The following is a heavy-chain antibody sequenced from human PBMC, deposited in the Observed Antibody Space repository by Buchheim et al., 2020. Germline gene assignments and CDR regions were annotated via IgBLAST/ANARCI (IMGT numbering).Heavy chain of an antibody. D-gene: IGHD6-13*01. CDR3: AREVGYSSSRPFDT. CDR1: GFTLSDYY. Sequence: QVQLMESGGGLVKPGGCLRLSCAASGFTLSDYYMNWIRQAPGKGLEWVSYITSGSTNTKYADSVKVRFTISRDDAKKTLFLQLNSLRVEDTAVYYCAREVGYSSSRPFDTWGQGT. V-gene: IGHV3-11*06. CDR2: ITSGSTNT. J-gene: IGHJ4*02.